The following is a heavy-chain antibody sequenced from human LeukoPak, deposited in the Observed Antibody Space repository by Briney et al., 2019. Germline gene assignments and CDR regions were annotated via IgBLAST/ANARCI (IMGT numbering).Heavy chain of an antibody. CDR1: GFIVSSNY. J-gene: IGHJ4*02. D-gene: IGHD6-19*01. CDR2: IYSGGGT. CDR3: ARGSGWYRPIDY. Sequence: GGSLRLSCAASGFIVSSNYMTWVRQAPGKGLEWVSVIYSGGGTYYADSVKGRFTISRDNSKNTVYLQMNCLRAEDTAVYYCARGSGWYRPIDYWGQGTLVTVSS. V-gene: IGHV3-66*01.